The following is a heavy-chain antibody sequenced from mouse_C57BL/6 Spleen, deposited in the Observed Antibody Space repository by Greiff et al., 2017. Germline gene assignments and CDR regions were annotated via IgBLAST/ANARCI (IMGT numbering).Heavy chain of an antibody. Sequence: VMLVESGGGLVKPGWSLKLSCAASGFTFSDYGMHWVRHAPEKGLACVAYISSGSSTIYYADTVKGRFTISRDNAKNTLFLQMTSLRSEDTAMYYCARTDSSGYSYAMDYWGQGTSVTVSS. V-gene: IGHV5-17*01. CDR2: ISSGSSTI. CDR1: GFTFSDYG. D-gene: IGHD3-2*02. CDR3: ARTDSSGYSYAMDY. J-gene: IGHJ4*01.